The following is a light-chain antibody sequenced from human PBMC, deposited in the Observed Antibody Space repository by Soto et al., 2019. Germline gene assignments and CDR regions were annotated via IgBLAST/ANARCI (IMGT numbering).Light chain of an antibody. V-gene: IGLV2-14*01. CDR3: SSYTSSSTL. J-gene: IGLJ2*01. CDR2: DVS. CDR1: SSDVGGYNY. Sequence: QSVLTQPASVSGSPGQSITLSCTGTSSDVGGYNYVSWYQQHPGKAPKLMIYDVSNRPSGVSNRFSGSKSGNTASLTISGLQAEDEADYYCSSYTSSSTLFGGGTKLTVL.